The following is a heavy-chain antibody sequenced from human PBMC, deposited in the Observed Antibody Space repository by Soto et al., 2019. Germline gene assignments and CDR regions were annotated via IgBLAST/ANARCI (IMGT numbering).Heavy chain of an antibody. CDR3: AKDQYQLIRRCYGLDV. CDR1: GFTFSNYV. D-gene: IGHD2-2*01. CDR2: ISYDGSNK. J-gene: IGHJ6*02. Sequence: GGSLRLSCAASGFTFSNYVMHWVRQAPGKGLEWVAVISYDGSNKYYADSVRGRCTTSRDNYKNTVFLQMNSLRPEDTAVYYCAKDQYQLIRRCYGLDVWGQGTTVTVSS. V-gene: IGHV3-30*18.